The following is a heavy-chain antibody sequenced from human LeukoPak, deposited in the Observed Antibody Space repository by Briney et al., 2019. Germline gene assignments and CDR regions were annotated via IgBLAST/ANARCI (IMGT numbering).Heavy chain of an antibody. V-gene: IGHV3-30-3*01. CDR3: AREASDFWSGQFDY. CDR2: ISYDGSNK. CDR1: GFTFSSYA. Sequence: HPGRSLRLSCAASGFTFSSYAMHWVRQAPGKGLEWAAVISYDGSNKYYADSVKGRFTISRDNSKNTLYLQMNSLRAEDTAVYYCAREASDFWSGQFDYWGQGTLVTVSS. D-gene: IGHD3-3*01. J-gene: IGHJ4*02.